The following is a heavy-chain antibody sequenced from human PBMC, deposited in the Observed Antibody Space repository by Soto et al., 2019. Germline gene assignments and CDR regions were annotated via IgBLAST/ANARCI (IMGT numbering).Heavy chain of an antibody. CDR3: ARDPPPGSIAAAGTQI. CDR1: GFTFSSYS. V-gene: IGHV3-21*01. J-gene: IGHJ4*02. D-gene: IGHD6-13*01. CDR2: ISSSSSYI. Sequence: GGSLRLSCAASGFTFSSYSMNWVRQAPGKGLEWVSSISSSSSYIYYADSVKGRFTISRDNAKNSLYLQMNSLRAEDTAVYYCARDPPPGSIAAAGTQIWGQGTLVTVSS.